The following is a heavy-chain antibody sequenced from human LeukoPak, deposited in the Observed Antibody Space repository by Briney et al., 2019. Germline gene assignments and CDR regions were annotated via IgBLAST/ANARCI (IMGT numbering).Heavy chain of an antibody. CDR3: ARDHRGGYCSGGSCPITSGMDV. V-gene: IGHV4-59*01. CDR1: GGSISSYY. D-gene: IGHD2-15*01. CDR2: IYYSGST. Sequence: SETLSLTCTVSGGSISSYYWSWIRQPPGKGLEWIGYIYYSGSTNYNPSLKSRVTISVDTSKNQFSLKLSSVTAADTAVYYCARDHRGGYCSGGSCPITSGMDVWGQGTTVTVSS. J-gene: IGHJ6*02.